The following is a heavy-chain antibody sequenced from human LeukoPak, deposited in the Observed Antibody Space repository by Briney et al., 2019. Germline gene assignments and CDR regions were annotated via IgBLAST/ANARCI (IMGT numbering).Heavy chain of an antibody. Sequence: PGGSLRLSCAASGFTFSSYEMNWVRQAPGKGLEWVSYISKSGRTTYYVDSVKGRFTISRDNAKKSLYLQMNSLRAEDTAVHYCARGLGGGSCYLDYWGQGTLVTVSS. D-gene: IGHD2-15*01. V-gene: IGHV3-48*03. CDR3: ARGLGGGSCYLDY. CDR2: ISKSGRTT. J-gene: IGHJ4*02. CDR1: GFTFSSYE.